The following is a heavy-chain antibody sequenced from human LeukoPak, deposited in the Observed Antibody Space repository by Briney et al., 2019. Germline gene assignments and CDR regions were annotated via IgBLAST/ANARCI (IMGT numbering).Heavy chain of an antibody. Sequence: GASVKVSCKASGSTFTGYYIHWVRQAPGQGLEWMGWISGNNDNPNYGQKFQGRFTVTTDSSTSTAYMELRNLRFDDTAVYYCARDGTSTDDYWGQGTLVTVSS. D-gene: IGHD2-2*01. CDR1: GSTFTGYY. V-gene: IGHV1-18*04. J-gene: IGHJ4*02. CDR3: ARDGTSTDDY. CDR2: ISGNNDNP.